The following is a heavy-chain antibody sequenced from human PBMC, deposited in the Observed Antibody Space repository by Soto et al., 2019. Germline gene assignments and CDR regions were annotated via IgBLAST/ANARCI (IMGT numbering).Heavy chain of an antibody. D-gene: IGHD2-21*01. CDR1: GFTFSSNW. CDR3: ARDGEGF. V-gene: IGHV3-74*01. Sequence: LRLSCAASGFTFSSNWMHWVRRVPGRGLVWVSRINTDGSTTNYVDSVEGRFTISRDNAKSTLYLQMNSLRVEDTAVYYCARDGEGFWGQGTLVTVSS. CDR2: INTDGSTT. J-gene: IGHJ4*02.